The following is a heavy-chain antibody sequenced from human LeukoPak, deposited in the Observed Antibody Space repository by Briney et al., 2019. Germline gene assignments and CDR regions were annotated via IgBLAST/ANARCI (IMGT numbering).Heavy chain of an antibody. CDR2: INPISGGT. V-gene: IGHV1-2*02. D-gene: IGHD4-23*01. J-gene: IGHJ5*01. CDR1: GYSFSGYY. CDR3: ARDQGTRWSINWFDS. Sequence: ASVKVSCKASGYSFSGYYIHWARQAPGQGLEWMGWINPISGGTNYARNFQARVTMTRDMSITTAYMELSSLTSDDTAMYYCARDQGTRWSINWFDSWGQGTLVIVSS.